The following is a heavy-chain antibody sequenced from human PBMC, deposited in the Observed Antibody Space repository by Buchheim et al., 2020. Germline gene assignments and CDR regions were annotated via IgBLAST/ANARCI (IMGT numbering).Heavy chain of an antibody. J-gene: IGHJ5*02. CDR1: GFIFSDFN. CDR3: TRGPFERTPSWFDP. Sequence: EVQLVESGGGLVKPGGSLRLSCAASGFIFSDFNMNWVRQAPGKGLEWVSSISGSSHYIDYADSLKGRFTVSRDNAKNSLYLQINILRAEDTALYYCTRGPFERTPSWFDPWGQGTL. V-gene: IGHV3-21*02. D-gene: IGHD1-1*01. CDR2: ISGSSHYI.